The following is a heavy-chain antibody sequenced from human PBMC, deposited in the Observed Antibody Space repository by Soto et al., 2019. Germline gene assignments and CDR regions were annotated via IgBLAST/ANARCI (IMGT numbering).Heavy chain of an antibody. J-gene: IGHJ6*02. D-gene: IGHD3-16*02. CDR1: AGSISSSPSY. CDR2: IYHSGGT. V-gene: IGHV4-39*01. Sequence: PWETLSLTCTVSAGSISSSPSYWGWIRQPPGKGLEWIGNIYHSGGTYYNPSLKSRVAISVDTPKNQFSLKLRSVTAADTAMYYCVRLSTSYYSMDVWGQGTTVTVSS. CDR3: VRLSTSYYSMDV.